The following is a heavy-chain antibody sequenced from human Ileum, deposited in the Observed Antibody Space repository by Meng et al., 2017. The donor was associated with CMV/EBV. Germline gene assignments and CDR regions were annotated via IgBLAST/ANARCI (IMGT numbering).Heavy chain of an antibody. D-gene: IGHD2-2*01. V-gene: IGHV3-21*01. J-gene: IGHJ3*02. CDR1: GFTFSTHA. CDR3: ARGSLSYQREDLLDI. CDR2: LSQTSSHI. Sequence: GGSLRLSCTASGFTFSTHAMNWVRQAPGKGLEWVSSLSQTSSHIYYADSMKGRFTISRDNAKNSLYLQMDSLRAEDTAVYYCARGSLSYQREDLLDIWGQGTMVTVSS.